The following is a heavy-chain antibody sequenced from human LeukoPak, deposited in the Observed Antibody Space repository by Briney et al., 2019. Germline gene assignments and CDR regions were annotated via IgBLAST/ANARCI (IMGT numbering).Heavy chain of an antibody. CDR2: INGGDGNT. D-gene: IGHD2-2*01. Sequence: ASVKVSCKTSGYTFGTYAIRWVRQAPGQRLEWMGWINGGDGNTKFSQKFQGRVIITRDTSARSSYIELSSLRSEDTAVYYCARSYIVVVPAVYFDYWGRGTLVTVSS. CDR3: ARSYIVVVPAVYFDY. J-gene: IGHJ4*02. V-gene: IGHV1-3*01. CDR1: GYTFGTYA.